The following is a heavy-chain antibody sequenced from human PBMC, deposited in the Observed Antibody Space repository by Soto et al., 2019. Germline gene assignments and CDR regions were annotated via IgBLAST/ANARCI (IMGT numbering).Heavy chain of an antibody. J-gene: IGHJ4*02. Sequence: QITLKESGPTLVKPTQTLTLTCTFSGFSLSTSGVGVGWIRQPPGKALEWLALIYWDDDNRYSPSLKSRLTITKDTSKNQVVVTKTNLDPVDTATYYWARDSSGWYGFDYWGQGILVTVSS. V-gene: IGHV2-5*02. CDR1: GFSLSTSGVG. CDR2: IYWDDDN. D-gene: IGHD6-19*01. CDR3: ARDSSGWYGFDY.